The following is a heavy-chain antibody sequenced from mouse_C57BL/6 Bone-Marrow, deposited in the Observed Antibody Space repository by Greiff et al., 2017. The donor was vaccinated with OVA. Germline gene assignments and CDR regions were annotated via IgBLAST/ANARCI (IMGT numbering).Heavy chain of an antibody. V-gene: IGHV1-59*01. CDR1: GYTFTSYW. Sequence: VQLQQPGAELVRPGTSVKLSCKASGYTFTSYWMHWVKQRPGQGLEWIGEIDPSDSYTNYNQKFKGKATLTVDTSSSTAYMQLSSLTSADSAVYYCAREELGWFAYWGQGTLVTVSA. CDR3: AREELGWFAY. CDR2: IDPSDSYT. J-gene: IGHJ3*01. D-gene: IGHD4-1*01.